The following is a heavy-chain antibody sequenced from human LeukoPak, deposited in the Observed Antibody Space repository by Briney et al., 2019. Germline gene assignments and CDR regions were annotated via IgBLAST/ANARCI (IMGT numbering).Heavy chain of an antibody. V-gene: IGHV3-21*01. CDR1: GFTFSSDS. CDR2: ISSNSSYI. D-gene: IGHD1-7*01. Sequence: AGGSLTLSCAASGFTFSSDSMNWVRQAPGQGLDWVSSISSNSSYIYYSDSLKRQFTISRDNAKNSLYLQMNSLRAEDTAVYYCARDSPGTSIDYWGQGTLVTVSS. J-gene: IGHJ4*02. CDR3: ARDSPGTSIDY.